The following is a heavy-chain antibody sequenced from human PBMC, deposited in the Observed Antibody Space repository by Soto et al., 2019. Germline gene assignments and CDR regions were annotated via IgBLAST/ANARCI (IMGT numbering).Heavy chain of an antibody. CDR1: GGTFSSYT. Sequence: QVQLVQSGAEVKKPGSSVKVSCKASGGTFSSYTISWVRQAPGQGLEWMGRIIPILGIANYAQKFQGRVTITADKSTSTAYMELSSLRSEDTAVYYCAIDSRDYDILTGYYRGWFDPWGQGTLVTVSS. V-gene: IGHV1-69*08. J-gene: IGHJ5*02. D-gene: IGHD3-9*01. CDR2: IIPILGIA. CDR3: AIDSRDYDILTGYYRGWFDP.